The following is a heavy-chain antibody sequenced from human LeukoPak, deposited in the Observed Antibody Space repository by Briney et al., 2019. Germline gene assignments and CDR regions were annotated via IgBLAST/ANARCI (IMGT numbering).Heavy chain of an antibody. Sequence: SETLSLTCAVYGGSFSGYYWSWIRQPPGKGLEWIGEINHSGSTNYNPSLKSRATISVDTSKNQFSLKLSSATAADTAVYYCARHTLLWFGELQNWFDPWGQGTLVTVSS. D-gene: IGHD3-10*01. CDR1: GGSFSGYY. CDR3: ARHTLLWFGELQNWFDP. J-gene: IGHJ5*02. CDR2: INHSGST. V-gene: IGHV4-34*01.